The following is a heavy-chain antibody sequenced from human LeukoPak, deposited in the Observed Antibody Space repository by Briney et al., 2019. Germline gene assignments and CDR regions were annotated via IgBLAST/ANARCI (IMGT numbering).Heavy chain of an antibody. CDR2: SGST. J-gene: IGHJ6*03. CDR3: ARAAGTTSYYYYYYMDV. Sequence: PSETLSLTCTVSGYSISSGYYWGWIRQPPGKGLEWIGSGSTYYNPSLKSRVTISVDTSKNQFSLKLSSVTAADTAVYYCARAAGTTSYYYYYYMDVWGKGTTVTVSS. V-gene: IGHV4-38-2*02. CDR1: GYSISSGYY. D-gene: IGHD6-19*01.